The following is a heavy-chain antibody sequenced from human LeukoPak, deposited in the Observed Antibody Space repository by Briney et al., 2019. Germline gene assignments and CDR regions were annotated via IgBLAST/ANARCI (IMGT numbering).Heavy chain of an antibody. D-gene: IGHD3-16*01. CDR3: AKGPKSSIRYFAY. CDR2: ISFGGDVS. Sequence: GGSLTLSCAASAFPFSSYAMSWVRQAPGKGLQWVSTISFGGDVSYYTDSVKGRFTISRDNSKNTLYLQLNSLRPEDTAVYYCAKGPKSSIRYFAYWGRGTLVTVSS. J-gene: IGHJ4*02. CDR1: AFPFSSYA. V-gene: IGHV3-23*01.